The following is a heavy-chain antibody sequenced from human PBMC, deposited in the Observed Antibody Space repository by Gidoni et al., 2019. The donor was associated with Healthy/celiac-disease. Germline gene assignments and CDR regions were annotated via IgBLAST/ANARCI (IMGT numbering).Heavy chain of an antibody. CDR1: GFTFGSYS. D-gene: IGHD3-10*01. J-gene: IGHJ4*02. V-gene: IGHV3-48*01. CDR3: ASITMFRGVIITPGY. CDR2: ISSSSSTI. Sequence: EVQLLESGGGLVQPGGSLRLSCAASGFTFGSYSMNWVRQAPGKGLEWVSYISSSSSTICYADSVKGRFTIARDNAKNSLYLQMNSLSAEDTAVYYGASITMFRGVIITPGYWGQGTLVTVSS.